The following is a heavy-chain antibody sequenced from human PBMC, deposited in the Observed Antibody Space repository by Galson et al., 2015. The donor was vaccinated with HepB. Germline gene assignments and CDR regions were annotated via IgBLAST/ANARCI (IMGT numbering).Heavy chain of an antibody. D-gene: IGHD3-10*01. V-gene: IGHV4-30-4*01. CDR2: IYYSGST. CDR3: ARDQRVPLTMVRGVITAGGMDV. J-gene: IGHJ6*02. Sequence: TLSLTCTVSGGSISSGDYYWSWIRQPPGKGLEWIGYIYYSGSTYYNPSLKSRVTISVDTSKNQFSLKLSSVTAADTAVYYCARDQRVPLTMVRGVITAGGMDVWGQGTTVTVSS. CDR1: GGSISSGDYY.